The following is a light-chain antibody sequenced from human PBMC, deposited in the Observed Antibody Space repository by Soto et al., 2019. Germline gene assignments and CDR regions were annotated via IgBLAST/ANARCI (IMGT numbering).Light chain of an antibody. J-gene: IGKJ4*01. CDR1: QSVSSN. V-gene: IGKV3-15*01. CDR3: PQYTNLPRT. CDR2: GAS. Sequence: EIVVTQSAGTLSLSPGERATISCRASQSVSSNLVWSQNRPGQDPRILIYGASTRATDIPARFSGSGSGTEFTLTISRLQSDDYAVYYCPQYTNLPRTFGGGTKVDIK.